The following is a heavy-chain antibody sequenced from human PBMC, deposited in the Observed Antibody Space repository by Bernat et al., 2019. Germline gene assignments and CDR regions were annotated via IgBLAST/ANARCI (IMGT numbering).Heavy chain of an antibody. CDR2: INSDGSRT. CDR1: GFTFRSYW. Sequence: EVQLVESGGDLVQPGGSLRLSCAASGFTFRSYWMHWVRQVPGKGLVWVSHINSDGSRTKYADSVKGRATISRDNAKNTLYLHMNSLRAEDTAVYYCVRGVTYAFDIWGQGTMVTVSS. J-gene: IGHJ3*02. V-gene: IGHV3-74*03. D-gene: IGHD4-11*01. CDR3: VRGVTYAFDI.